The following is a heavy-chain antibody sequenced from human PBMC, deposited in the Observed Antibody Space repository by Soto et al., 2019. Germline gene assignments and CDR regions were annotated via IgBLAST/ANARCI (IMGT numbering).Heavy chain of an antibody. J-gene: IGHJ4*02. D-gene: IGHD3-10*01. CDR2: IWYDGSNK. Sequence: QVQLVESGGGVVQPGRSLRLSCAASGFTFSSYGMHWVRQAPGKGLEWVAVIWYDGSNKYYADSVKGRFTISRDNSKNTLYLQMNSLRAEDTAVYYCARDSLFRGSGSILGSMDYWGQGTLVTVSS. CDR3: ARDSLFRGSGSILGSMDY. CDR1: GFTFSSYG. V-gene: IGHV3-33*01.